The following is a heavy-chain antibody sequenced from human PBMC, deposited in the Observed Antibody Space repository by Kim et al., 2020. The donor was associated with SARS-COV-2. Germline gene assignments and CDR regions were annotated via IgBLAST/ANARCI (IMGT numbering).Heavy chain of an antibody. Sequence: SVKVSCKASGGTFSSYAISWVRQAPGQGLEWMGGIIPIFGTANYAQKFQGRVTITADESTSTAYMELSSLRSEDTAVYYCARPYYYDSSGYYYWFDPWGQGTLVTVSS. V-gene: IGHV1-69*13. CDR1: GGTFSSYA. D-gene: IGHD3-22*01. CDR2: IIPIFGTA. J-gene: IGHJ5*02. CDR3: ARPYYYDSSGYYYWFDP.